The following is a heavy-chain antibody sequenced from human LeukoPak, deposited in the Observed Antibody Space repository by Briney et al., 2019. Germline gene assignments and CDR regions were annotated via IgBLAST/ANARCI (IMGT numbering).Heavy chain of an antibody. Sequence: QTGGSLRLSCAASGFTFSSYAMSWVRQAPGKGLEWVSAISGSGGSTYYADSVKGRFTISRDNSKNTLYLQMNSLRAEDTAVYYCAKDGYDSSGYYGYFGYCGQGTLVTVSS. D-gene: IGHD3-22*01. J-gene: IGHJ4*02. V-gene: IGHV3-23*01. CDR3: AKDGYDSSGYYGYFGY. CDR1: GFTFSSYA. CDR2: ISGSGGST.